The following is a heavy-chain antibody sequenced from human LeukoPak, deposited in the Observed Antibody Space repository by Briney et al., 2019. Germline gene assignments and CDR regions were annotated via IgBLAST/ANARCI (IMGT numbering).Heavy chain of an antibody. V-gene: IGHV3-49*04. Sequence: GGSLRLSCTASGFTFGDYAMSWVRQAPGKGLEWVGFIRSTAYGGTTEYAASVKGRFTFSRDDSKSIAYLQMNNLKTEDTAVYYCTTAVAGDYYFDYWGQGTLVTVSS. D-gene: IGHD6-19*01. CDR2: IRSTAYGGTT. CDR1: GFTFGDYA. J-gene: IGHJ4*02. CDR3: TTAVAGDYYFDY.